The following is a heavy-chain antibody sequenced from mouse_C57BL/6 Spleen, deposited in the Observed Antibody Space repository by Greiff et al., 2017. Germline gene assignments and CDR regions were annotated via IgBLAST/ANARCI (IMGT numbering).Heavy chain of an antibody. CDR3: ARRVGDYYAMDY. D-gene: IGHD1-1*01. CDR2: IWSGGST. V-gene: IGHV2-2*01. Sequence: QVQLQQSGPGLVQPSQSLSITCTVSGFSLTSYGVHWVRQSPGKGLEWLGVIWSGGSTDYNAAFISRLSISKDKSKSQVFFKMNSLQAGDTAIDYGARRVGDYYAMDYWGQGTSVTVSS. CDR1: GFSLTSYG. J-gene: IGHJ4*01.